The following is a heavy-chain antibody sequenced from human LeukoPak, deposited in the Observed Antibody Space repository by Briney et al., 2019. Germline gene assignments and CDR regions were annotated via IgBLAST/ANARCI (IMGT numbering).Heavy chain of an antibody. Sequence: GGSLRLSCAASGFTFSSYSMNWVRQAPGKGLEWVSYISSSSSYINYADSVKGRFTISRDNAKNSLYLQMNSLRAEDTAVYYCARHPTPSTQYCSRTRCFYVDYWGQGTLVTVSS. CDR1: GFTFSSYS. J-gene: IGHJ4*02. V-gene: IGHV3-21*01. D-gene: IGHD2-2*01. CDR3: ARHPTPSTQYCSRTRCFYVDY. CDR2: ISSSSSYI.